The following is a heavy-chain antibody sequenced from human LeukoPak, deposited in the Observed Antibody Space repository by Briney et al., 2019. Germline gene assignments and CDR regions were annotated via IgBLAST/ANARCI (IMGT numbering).Heavy chain of an antibody. D-gene: IGHD5-24*01. Sequence: GGSLRLSCAASGFTVSSNYMSWVRQAPGKGLEWVSVIYSGGSTYYADSVKGRFTISRDNSKNTLYLQMNSLRAEDTAVYYCARTIKRTTIVPTRSPTKGAFDIWGQGTMVTVS. J-gene: IGHJ3*02. V-gene: IGHV3-66*01. CDR1: GFTVSSNY. CDR3: ARTIKRTTIVPTRSPTKGAFDI. CDR2: IYSGGST.